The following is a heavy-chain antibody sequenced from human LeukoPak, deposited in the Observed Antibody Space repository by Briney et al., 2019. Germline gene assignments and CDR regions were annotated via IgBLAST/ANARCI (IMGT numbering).Heavy chain of an antibody. CDR3: ARHRDGGDY. J-gene: IGHJ4*02. Sequence: SETLSLTCTVSGGSISSSSYYWGWIRQPPGKGLEWIGSIYYSGSTYYNPSLKSRVTISVDTSKNQFSLKLSSVTAADTAVYYCARHRDGGDYWGQGTLVTVSS. CDR1: GGSISSSSYY. CDR2: IYYSGST. V-gene: IGHV4-39*01. D-gene: IGHD4-23*01.